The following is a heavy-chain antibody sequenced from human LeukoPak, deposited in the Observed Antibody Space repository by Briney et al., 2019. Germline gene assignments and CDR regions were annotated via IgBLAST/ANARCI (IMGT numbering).Heavy chain of an antibody. CDR2: IRSKAYGGTT. Sequence: GGSLRLSCAASGFTFSSYAMSWVRQAPGKGLEWVGFIRSKAYGGTTEYAASVKGRFTISRDDSKSIAYLQMNSLKTEDTAVYYCTRARYGSGSYRAEYFQHWGQGTLVTVSS. CDR1: GFTFSSYA. D-gene: IGHD3-10*01. CDR3: TRARYGSGSYRAEYFQH. V-gene: IGHV3-49*04. J-gene: IGHJ1*01.